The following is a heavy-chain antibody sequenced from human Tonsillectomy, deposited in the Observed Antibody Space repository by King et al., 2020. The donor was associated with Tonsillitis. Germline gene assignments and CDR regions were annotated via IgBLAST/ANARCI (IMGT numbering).Heavy chain of an antibody. CDR1: GGSLSSHH. J-gene: IGHJ4*02. D-gene: IGHD6-19*01. CDR2: LYYSGST. CDR3: AGPRSSAFYYDF. Sequence: QLQESGPGLMKPSETLSLTCTVSGGSLSSHHWSWVRQSPGKGLDWIWDLYYSGSTKYNPSLKSRVTISGDTAKTQFSLRLASVTAADTAVYFCAGPRSSAFYYDFWGQGSLVTVSS. V-gene: IGHV4-59*11.